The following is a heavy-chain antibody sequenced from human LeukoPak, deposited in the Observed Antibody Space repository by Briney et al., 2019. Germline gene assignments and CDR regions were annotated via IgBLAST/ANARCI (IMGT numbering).Heavy chain of an antibody. CDR3: ARFRGTSSWHQEVFDY. V-gene: IGHV4-59*08. CDR2: ISYNGSP. Sequence: SETLSLTCTVSGGSINSYNWNWIRQHPGKGLEWIGYISYNGSPDYKPSFKSRVTMSVDTSQGQFSLRLSSVTAADTAVYYCARFRGTSSWHQEVFDYWGQGAPVTVSS. J-gene: IGHJ4*02. CDR1: GGSINSYN. D-gene: IGHD2-15*01.